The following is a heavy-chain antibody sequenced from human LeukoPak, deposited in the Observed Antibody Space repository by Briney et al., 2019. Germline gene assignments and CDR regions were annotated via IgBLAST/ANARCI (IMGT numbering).Heavy chain of an antibody. CDR3: ARTPRIAVAKRWFDP. Sequence: PSETLSLTCAVYGGSFSGYYWSWTRQPPGKGLEWIGEINHSGSTNYNPSLKSRVTISADTSKNQFSLKLSSVTAADTAVYYCARTPRIAVAKRWFDPWGQGTLVTVSS. D-gene: IGHD6-19*01. V-gene: IGHV4-34*01. CDR2: INHSGST. J-gene: IGHJ5*02. CDR1: GGSFSGYY.